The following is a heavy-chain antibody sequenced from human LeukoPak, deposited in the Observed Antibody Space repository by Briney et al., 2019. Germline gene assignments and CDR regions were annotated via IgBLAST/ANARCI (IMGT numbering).Heavy chain of an antibody. V-gene: IGHV4-39*01. CDR1: SGSISSGSYY. Sequence: PSETLSLTCTVSSGSISSGSYYWGWIRQPPGKGLEWIGTIYYSGSTYYNPSLKSRVTISVDTSKNQFSLKVNSVTAADTAVYYCARLPAAGVNDFYGMDVWGQGTTVTVSS. CDR3: ARLPAAGVNDFYGMDV. J-gene: IGHJ6*02. CDR2: IYYSGST. D-gene: IGHD6-25*01.